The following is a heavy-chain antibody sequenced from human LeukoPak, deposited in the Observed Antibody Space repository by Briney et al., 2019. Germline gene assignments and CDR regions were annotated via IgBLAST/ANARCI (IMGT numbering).Heavy chain of an antibody. CDR3: ARGVGETLSGWTLDY. V-gene: IGHV3-30*04. CDR1: GFDFSSYA. D-gene: IGHD6-19*01. CDR2: IIYDGSNK. Sequence: GRSLRLSCEASGFDFSSYAMHWVRQAPGKGLEWMAVIIYDGSNKNYADSVKGRFTISRDNSRNTLYMKMNSLRVEDTAVYYCARGVGETLSGWTLDYWGHGTLVAVSS. J-gene: IGHJ4*01.